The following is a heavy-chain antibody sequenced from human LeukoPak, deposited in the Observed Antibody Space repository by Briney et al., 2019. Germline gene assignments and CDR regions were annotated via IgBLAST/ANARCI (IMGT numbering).Heavy chain of an antibody. CDR3: ARQAAGRWFDP. V-gene: IGHV4-39*01. CDR1: GGSISSRSYY. Sequence: SETLSLTCTVSGGSISSRSYYWGWIRQPPGKGLEWIGSLYESGSTYYNPSLKSRVATSVDTSKNQFSPKLSSVTAADTAVFYCARQAAGRWFDPWGQGTLVTVSS. CDR2: LYESGST. J-gene: IGHJ5*02.